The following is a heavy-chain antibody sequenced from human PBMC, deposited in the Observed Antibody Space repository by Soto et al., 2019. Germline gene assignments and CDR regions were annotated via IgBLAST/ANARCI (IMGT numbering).Heavy chain of an antibody. Sequence: PGGSLRLSCAASGFTFDDYAMHWVRQAPGKGLEWVSGISWNSGSIDYADSVKGRFTISRDNAKNSLYLQMNSLRAEDTAVYYCARDGIYCSGGSCFYYYYMDVWGKGTTVTVSS. J-gene: IGHJ6*03. D-gene: IGHD2-15*01. CDR1: GFTFDDYA. CDR3: ARDGIYCSGGSCFYYYYMDV. V-gene: IGHV3-9*01. CDR2: ISWNSGSI.